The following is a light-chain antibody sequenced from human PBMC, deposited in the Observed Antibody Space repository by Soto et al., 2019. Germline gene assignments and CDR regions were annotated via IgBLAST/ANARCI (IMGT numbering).Light chain of an antibody. J-gene: IGKJ3*01. Sequence: EIVLTQSPATLSLSPGERATLSRRASQSVSSYLAWYQQKPGQAPRLLIYDASNRATGIPARFSGSGSGTDFTLTISSLEPVDFAVYYCQQRSNWPVTFGPGTKVDIK. CDR3: QQRSNWPVT. V-gene: IGKV3-11*01. CDR1: QSVSSY. CDR2: DAS.